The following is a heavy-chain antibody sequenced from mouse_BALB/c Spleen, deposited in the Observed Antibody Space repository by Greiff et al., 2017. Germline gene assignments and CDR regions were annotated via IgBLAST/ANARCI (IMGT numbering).Heavy chain of an antibody. D-gene: IGHD2-3*01. CDR1: GYSITSDYA. CDR3: ASTDGYYVAFAY. Sequence: DVKLVESGPGLVKPSQSLSLTCTVTGYSITSDYAWNWIRQFPGNKLEWMGYISYSGSTSYNPSLKSRISITRDTSKNQFFLQLNSVTTEDTATYYCASTDGYYVAFAYWGQGTLVTVSA. CDR2: ISYSGST. V-gene: IGHV3-2*02. J-gene: IGHJ3*01.